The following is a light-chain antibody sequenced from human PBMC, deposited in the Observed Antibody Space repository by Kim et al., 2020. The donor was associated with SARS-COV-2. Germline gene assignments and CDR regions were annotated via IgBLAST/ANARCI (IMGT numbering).Light chain of an antibody. CDR1: QSISSW. J-gene: IGKJ2*02. CDR2: DAS. V-gene: IGKV1-5*01. Sequence: ASVGDRVTITCRASQSISSWLAWYQQKPGKAPKLLIYDASSLESGVPSRFSGSGSGTEFTLTISSLQPDDFATYDCQQYNSYPWTFGQGTKLEI. CDR3: QQYNSYPWT.